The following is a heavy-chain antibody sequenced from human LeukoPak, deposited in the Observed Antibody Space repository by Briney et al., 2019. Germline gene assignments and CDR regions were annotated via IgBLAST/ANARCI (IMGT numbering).Heavy chain of an antibody. CDR2: ISSSSSYI. V-gene: IGHV3-21*01. CDR3: ARDLYRIVVVPHYFDY. Sequence: GGSLRLSCAASGFTFDDYGMSWVRQAPGKGLEWVSSISSSSSYIYYADSVKGRFTISRDNAKNSLYLQMNSLRAEDTAVYYCARDLYRIVVVPHYFDYWGQGTLVTVSS. D-gene: IGHD3-22*01. J-gene: IGHJ4*02. CDR1: GFTFDDYG.